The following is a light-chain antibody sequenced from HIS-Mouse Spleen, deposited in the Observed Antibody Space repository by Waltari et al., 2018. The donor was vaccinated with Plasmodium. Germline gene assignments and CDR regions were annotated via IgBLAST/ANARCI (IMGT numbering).Light chain of an antibody. CDR2: DVS. CDR1: SSDVGGYNY. J-gene: IGLJ2*01. CDR3: SSYTSSSTLV. V-gene: IGLV2-14*03. Sequence: QSALTQPASVSGSPGQSITISCTGTSSDVGGYNYVSWYQQHPGKAPKLMIYDVSNRPSGVSNRFSGSKSGNTASLTISWLQAEDEADYYCSSYTSSSTLVVGGGTKLTVL.